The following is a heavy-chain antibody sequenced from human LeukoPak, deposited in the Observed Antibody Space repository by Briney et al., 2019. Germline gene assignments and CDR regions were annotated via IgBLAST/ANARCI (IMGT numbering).Heavy chain of an antibody. V-gene: IGHV4-4*07. CDR3: VASATVVTPGY. CDR2: IYTNGST. Sequence: PSETLSLTCTVSGGSISSYYWSWIRQPAGKGLEWIGRIYTNGSTNYNPSLKSRVSMSVDTSKNQFSLKLSSVTAADTAVYYCVASATVVTPGYWGQGTLVTVSP. J-gene: IGHJ4*02. CDR1: GGSISSYY. D-gene: IGHD4-23*01.